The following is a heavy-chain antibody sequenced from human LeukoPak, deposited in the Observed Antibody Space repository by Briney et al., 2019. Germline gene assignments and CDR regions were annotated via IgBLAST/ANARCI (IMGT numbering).Heavy chain of an antibody. CDR2: ISSGSSTI. V-gene: IGHV3-48*01. CDR1: GFTFNSYS. D-gene: IGHD4-17*01. J-gene: IGHJ3*02. Sequence: GGSLRLSCAASGFTFNSYSMNWVRQAPGKGLEWVSYISSGSSTIYYADSVKGRFTISRDNAKNSLYLQMNSLRAEDTAVYYCARNPVYGAYDAFDIWGQGTMVTVSS. CDR3: ARNPVYGAYDAFDI.